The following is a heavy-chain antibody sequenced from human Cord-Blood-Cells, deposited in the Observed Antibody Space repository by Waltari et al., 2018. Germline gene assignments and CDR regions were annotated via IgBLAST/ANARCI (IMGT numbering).Heavy chain of an antibody. D-gene: IGHD3-3*01. CDR3: ARRGDFWSGYYYNWFDP. Sequence: QLQLQESGPGLVKPSETLSLTCTVHGGSIRRSSYYRGWIRPPPGKGLEWIGSIYYSGSTYYNPSLKSRVTISVDTSKNQFSLKLSSVTAADTAVYYCARRGDFWSGYYYNWFDPWGQGTLVTVSS. CDR1: GGSIRRSSYY. V-gene: IGHV4-39*01. J-gene: IGHJ5*02. CDR2: IYYSGST.